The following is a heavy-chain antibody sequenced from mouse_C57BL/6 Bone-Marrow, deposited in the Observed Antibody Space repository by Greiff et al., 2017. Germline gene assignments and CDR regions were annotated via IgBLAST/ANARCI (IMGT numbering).Heavy chain of an antibody. CDR1: GYTFTSYW. D-gene: IGHD3-3*01. J-gene: IGHJ1*03. CDR2: IDPSDSYT. CDR3: ARRSGLVYFDV. V-gene: IGHV1-59*01. Sequence: VQLQQPGAELVRPGTSVKLSCKASGYTFTSYWMHWVKQRPGQGLEWIGVIDPSDSYTNYNQKFKGKATLNVDPSSSTAYMQLSSLTSEDSAVYYCARRSGLVYFDVWGTGTTVTVSS.